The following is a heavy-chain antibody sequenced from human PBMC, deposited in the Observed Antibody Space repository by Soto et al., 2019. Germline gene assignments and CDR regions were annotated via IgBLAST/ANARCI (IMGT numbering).Heavy chain of an antibody. CDR1: GFTFSIHE. CDR2: ISSIGVAT. V-gene: IGHV3-48*03. J-gene: IGHJ4*02. D-gene: IGHD6-19*01. CDR3: AREGRVGGIDY. Sequence: GGSLRLSCAASGFTFSIHEMNWVRQAPGKGLEWVSYISSIGVATYYADSVKGRFTISRDNAKNSLYLQMNSLRAEDTAVYYCAREGRVGGIDYWGQGTPVTVSS.